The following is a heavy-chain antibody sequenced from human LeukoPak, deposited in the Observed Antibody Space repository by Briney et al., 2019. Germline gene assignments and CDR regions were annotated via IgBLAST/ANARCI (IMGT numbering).Heavy chain of an antibody. CDR1: GFTFSDYT. V-gene: IGHV3-30*04. Sequence: GRSLRLSCAASGFTFSDYTLHWVRQAPGKGLEWLAVISYDGSQKYYADSVTGRFTISRDNSKNTVNLQMNSLRAEDTAVYFCAKRGVVIRVILVGFHKEAYYFDSWGQGALVTVSS. J-gene: IGHJ4*02. D-gene: IGHD3-22*01. CDR2: ISYDGSQK. CDR3: AKRGVVIRVILVGFHKEAYYFDS.